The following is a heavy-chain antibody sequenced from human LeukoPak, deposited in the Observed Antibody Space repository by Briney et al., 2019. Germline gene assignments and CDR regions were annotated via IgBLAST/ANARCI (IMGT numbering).Heavy chain of an antibody. CDR2: IIPIFGTA. CDR3: ARSGCSSTSCYGGGTDY. Sequence: ASVKVSCKASGGTFSSYAISWVRQAPGQGLEWMGGIIPIFGTANYAQKVQGRVTITTDESTSTAYMELSSLRSEDTAVYYCARSGCSSTSCYGGGTDYWGQGTLVTVSS. D-gene: IGHD2-2*01. J-gene: IGHJ4*02. V-gene: IGHV1-69*05. CDR1: GGTFSSYA.